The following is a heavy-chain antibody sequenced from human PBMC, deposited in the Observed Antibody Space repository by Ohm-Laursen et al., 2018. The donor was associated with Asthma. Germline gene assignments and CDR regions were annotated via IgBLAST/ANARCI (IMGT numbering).Heavy chain of an antibody. CDR3: ARGVVSRTTPNWFDP. CDR2: IHDSGNT. Sequence: SETLSLTCNVSGGSINNFYWHWIRQPPGKGLEWIGNIHDSGNTQYNPSLKSRVTISLDTSKRQFSLSLNSASAADTAVYYCARGVVSRTTPNWFDPWGQGTLVTVSS. V-gene: IGHV4-59*01. D-gene: IGHD2/OR15-2a*01. CDR1: GGSINNFY. J-gene: IGHJ5*02.